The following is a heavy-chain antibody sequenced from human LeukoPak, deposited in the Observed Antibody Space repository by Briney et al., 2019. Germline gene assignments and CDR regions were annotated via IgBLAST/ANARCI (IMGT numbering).Heavy chain of an antibody. D-gene: IGHD2-21*02. CDR2: INPNSGGT. CDR3: ARGRGRGCGGDCYSFGFDY. J-gene: IGHJ4*02. CDR1: GYTFTGYY. Sequence: ASVKVSSKASGYTFTGYYMHWVRQAPGQGLEWMGWINPNSGGTNYAQKFQGRVTMTRDTSISTAYMELSRLGSDDTAVYYCARGRGRGCGGDCYSFGFDYWGERTLVTVSS. V-gene: IGHV1-2*02.